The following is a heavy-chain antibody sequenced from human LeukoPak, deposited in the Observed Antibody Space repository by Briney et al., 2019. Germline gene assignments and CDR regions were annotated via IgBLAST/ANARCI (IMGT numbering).Heavy chain of an antibody. CDR3: ARENHVPAAIRSYYFDY. Sequence: PGGSLRLSCAASGFTFSSYSMNWVRQAPGKGLEWVPSISSSSSYIYYADSVKGRFTISRDNAKNSLYLQMNSLRAEDTAVYYCARENHVPAAIRSYYFDYWGQGTLVTVSS. V-gene: IGHV3-21*01. D-gene: IGHD2-2*02. CDR2: ISSSSSYI. J-gene: IGHJ4*02. CDR1: GFTFSSYS.